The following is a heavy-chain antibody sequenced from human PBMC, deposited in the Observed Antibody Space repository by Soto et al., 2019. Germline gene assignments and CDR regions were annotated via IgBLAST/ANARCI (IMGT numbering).Heavy chain of an antibody. Sequence: QVQLVQSGAEVKKPGSSVKVSCKASGGTFSSYTFSWVRQAPGQGLEWMGRIIPMLGIANYAQKFQGRVTITADKSTSTAYMELSSLRWGGGAVYYCANRGYSYGFVIYWGQGTLVTVSS. V-gene: IGHV1-69*02. CDR3: ANRGYSYGFVIY. CDR2: IIPMLGIA. D-gene: IGHD5-18*01. J-gene: IGHJ4*02. CDR1: GGTFSSYT.